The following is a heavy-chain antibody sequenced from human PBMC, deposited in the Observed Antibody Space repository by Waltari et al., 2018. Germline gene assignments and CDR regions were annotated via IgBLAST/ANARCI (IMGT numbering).Heavy chain of an antibody. Sequence: QVQLVQSGAEVKKPGSSVKVSCKASGGTFSSYAISWVRQAPGQGLEWMGGVVPSCGTANYEQKLQGRVTITTDESTSTAYMELSSLRSEDTAVYYCAREYSSSGEFDYWGQGTLVTVSS. CDR2: VVPSCGTA. CDR1: GGTFSSYA. CDR3: AREYSSSGEFDY. J-gene: IGHJ4*02. D-gene: IGHD6-6*01. V-gene: IGHV1-69*05.